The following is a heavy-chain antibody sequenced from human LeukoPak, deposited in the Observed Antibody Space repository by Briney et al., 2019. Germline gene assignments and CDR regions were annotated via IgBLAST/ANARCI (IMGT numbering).Heavy chain of an antibody. CDR2: IYHSGNT. CDR3: ARDEGATGGGWFDP. CDR1: GYSISSGYY. D-gene: IGHD1-26*01. J-gene: IGHJ5*02. V-gene: IGHV4-38-2*02. Sequence: SETLSLTCAVSGYSISSGYYWGWIRQPPGKGLEWIGSIYHSGNTYYNPSLKSRVVISVDTSKNQFSLKLSSVTAADTAVYYCARDEGATGGGWFDPWGQGTLVTVSS.